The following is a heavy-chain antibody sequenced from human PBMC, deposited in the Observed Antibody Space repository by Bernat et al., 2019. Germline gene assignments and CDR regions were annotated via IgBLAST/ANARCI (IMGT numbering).Heavy chain of an antibody. CDR1: GFTFSSYG. V-gene: IGHV3-33*01. CDR2: IWYDGSNK. D-gene: IGHD5-18*01. J-gene: IGHJ6*03. Sequence: QVQLVESGGGVVQPGRSLRLSCAASGFTFSSYGMHWVRQAPGKGLGWVAVIWYDGSNKYYADSVKGRFTISRDNSKNTLYLQMNSLRAEDMAVYYCARVVSGYSYGFFYYYYYMDVWGKGTTVTVSS. CDR3: ARVVSGYSYGFFYYYYYMDV.